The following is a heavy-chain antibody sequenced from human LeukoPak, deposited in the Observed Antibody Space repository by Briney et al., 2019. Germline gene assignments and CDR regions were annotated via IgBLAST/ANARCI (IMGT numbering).Heavy chain of an antibody. D-gene: IGHD3-3*01. CDR3: ARADLTYYDFWSGYKLLDY. Sequence: GASVKVSCKASGYTFTGYYMHWVRQAPGQGLEWMGWINPNSGGTNYAQKFQGRVTMTRGTSISTAYMELSRLRSDDTAVYYCARADLTYYDFWSGYKLLDYWGQGTLVTVSS. CDR2: INPNSGGT. V-gene: IGHV1-2*02. CDR1: GYTFTGYY. J-gene: IGHJ4*02.